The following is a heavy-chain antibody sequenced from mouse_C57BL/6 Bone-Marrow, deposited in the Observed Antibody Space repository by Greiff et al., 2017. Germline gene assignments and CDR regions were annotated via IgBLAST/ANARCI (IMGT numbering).Heavy chain of an antibody. D-gene: IGHD2-5*01. V-gene: IGHV1-55*01. Sequence: QVQLQQPGAELVKPGASVTMSCKASGYTFTSYWITWVKQRPGQSLEWIGDIYPGSGSTNYNEKFQGKATLTVDTSSSTAYMQLSSLTSEDSAVYYCARPYYSNYWYFDVWGTGTTVTVSS. CDR2: IYPGSGST. J-gene: IGHJ1*03. CDR1: GYTFTSYW. CDR3: ARPYYSNYWYFDV.